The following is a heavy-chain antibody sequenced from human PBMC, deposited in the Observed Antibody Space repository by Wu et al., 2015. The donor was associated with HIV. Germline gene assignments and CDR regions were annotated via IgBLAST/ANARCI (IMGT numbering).Heavy chain of an antibody. D-gene: IGHD2-15*01. CDR3: VRGRVVIKSLNDYFYFYFMDV. Sequence: QVQLQQWGTGLLKPSETLSLTCAVYGGSFSGYYWSWIRQPPGKGLEWIGEINDSGTTNYNSSLKSRVTISADTSKTQFSLKMTSVTAPDTAVYYCVRGRVVIKSLNDYFYFYFMDVWGKGTTVTVSS. CDR2: INDSGTT. J-gene: IGHJ6*03. CDR1: GGSFSGYY. V-gene: IGHV4-34*01.